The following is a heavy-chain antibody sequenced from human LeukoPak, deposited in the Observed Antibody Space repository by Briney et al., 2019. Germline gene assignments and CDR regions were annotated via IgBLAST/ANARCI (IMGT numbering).Heavy chain of an antibody. CDR1: GGSMSSYY. CDR2: INYSEST. J-gene: IGHJ3*01. Sequence: SETLSLTCTVSGGSMSSYYWSWIRQPPGEGLEWIGYINYSESTTYNPSLRSRVTMSIDTSKNQFSLKLTSVTAADTAVYHCARGANYGDYGLDAFDVWGQGTMVTVSS. V-gene: IGHV4-59*01. CDR3: ARGANYGDYGLDAFDV. D-gene: IGHD4-17*01.